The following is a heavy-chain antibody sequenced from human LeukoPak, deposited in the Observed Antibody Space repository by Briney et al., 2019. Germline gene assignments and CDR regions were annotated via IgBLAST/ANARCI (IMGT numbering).Heavy chain of an antibody. CDR3: ARDPTVTTNP. V-gene: IGHV3-30-3*01. Sequence: PGGSLRLSCAASGFTFSSYAMHWVRQAPGKGLEWVAVISYDGSNKYYADSVKGRFTISRDNSKNTLYLQMNSLRAEDTAVYYCARDPTVTTNPWGQGTLVTVSS. J-gene: IGHJ5*02. CDR1: GFTFSSYA. D-gene: IGHD4-17*01. CDR2: ISYDGSNK.